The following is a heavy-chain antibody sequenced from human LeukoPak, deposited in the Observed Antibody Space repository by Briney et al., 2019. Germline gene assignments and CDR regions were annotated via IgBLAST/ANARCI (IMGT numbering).Heavy chain of an antibody. Sequence: GGSLRLSCAASGFTVTDYAMTWIRQSPGKGLEWVSSMSDIGPNTYYADSVKGRFTISRDTSKNTLFLQMNSLRAEDTALYFCARRLSLRFDAFAVWGPGTVVTVSS. D-gene: IGHD3-3*01. CDR3: ARRLSLRFDAFAV. J-gene: IGHJ3*01. CDR1: GFTVTDYA. CDR2: MSDIGPNT. V-gene: IGHV3-23*01.